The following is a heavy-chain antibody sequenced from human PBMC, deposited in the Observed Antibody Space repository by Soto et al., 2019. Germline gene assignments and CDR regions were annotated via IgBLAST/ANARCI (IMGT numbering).Heavy chain of an antibody. D-gene: IGHD1-26*01. CDR2: IYYSGST. CDR3: ARDQNGSPHFDY. Sequence: SETLSLTCTVSGASIRSYYWSWIRQPPGKGLEWIGFIYYSGSTNYNPSLKSRITITVDTSKNQFSLRVSSVTTADTAVYYCARDQNGSPHFDYWGQGTLVTVSS. J-gene: IGHJ4*02. CDR1: GASIRSYY. V-gene: IGHV4-59*01.